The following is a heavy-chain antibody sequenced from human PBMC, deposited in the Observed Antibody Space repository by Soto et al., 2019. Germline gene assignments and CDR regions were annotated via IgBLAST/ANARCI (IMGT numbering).Heavy chain of an antibody. Sequence: QVQLVQSGAEVKKPGASVKVSCKASGYTFASYAISWMRQAPGQGLEWMGWISAYNGNTNYAQKLQGRVTMTPDTXXXXXXXXLRSLRXXXXXVYYCARDPPPPDYWGQGTLVTVSS. CDR1: GYTFASYA. CDR3: ARDPPPPDY. V-gene: IGHV1-18*01. CDR2: ISAYNGNT. J-gene: IGHJ4*02.